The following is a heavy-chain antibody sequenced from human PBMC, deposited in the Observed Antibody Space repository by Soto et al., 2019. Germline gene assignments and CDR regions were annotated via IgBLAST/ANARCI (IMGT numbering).Heavy chain of an antibody. D-gene: IGHD3-10*01. CDR2: INHSGST. J-gene: IGHJ6*03. Sequence: PSETLSLTCAVYGGSFSGYYWSWIRQPPGKGLEWIGEINHSGSTNYNPSLKSRVTISVDTSKNQFSLKLSSVTAADTAVYYCARGRGAYYYYYYMDVWGKGTTVTVSS. V-gene: IGHV4-34*01. CDR3: ARGRGAYYYYYYMDV. CDR1: GGSFSGYY.